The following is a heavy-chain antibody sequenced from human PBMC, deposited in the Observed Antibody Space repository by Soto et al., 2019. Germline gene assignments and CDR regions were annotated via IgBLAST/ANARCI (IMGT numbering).Heavy chain of an antibody. CDR1: GGSFGKSA. V-gene: IGHV1-69*13. D-gene: IGHD3-3*01. CDR3: AKGVISIGYFTVDS. CDR2: FIPVYRTL. J-gene: IGHJ4*02. Sequence: SVKVSCKASGGSFGKSAINWVRQTPGQGLEWLGGFIPVYRTLNYAQKFQGRVTITADESTGTAYMTLSSLASDDTAVYYCAKGVISIGYFTVDSWGQATRGTAPQ.